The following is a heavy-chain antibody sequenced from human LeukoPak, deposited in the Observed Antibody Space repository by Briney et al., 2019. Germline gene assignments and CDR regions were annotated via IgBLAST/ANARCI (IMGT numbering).Heavy chain of an antibody. Sequence: SETLSLTCTVSGGSISSYYWSWIRQPPGKGLEWIGYIYYSGSTNYNPSLKSRVTISVDTSKNQFSLKLSSVTAADTAVYYCASLERRAYTIFGVVTGYFGYWGQGTLVTVSS. CDR2: IYYSGST. V-gene: IGHV4-59*01. CDR1: GGSISSYY. D-gene: IGHD3-3*01. CDR3: ASLERRAYTIFGVVTGYFGY. J-gene: IGHJ4*02.